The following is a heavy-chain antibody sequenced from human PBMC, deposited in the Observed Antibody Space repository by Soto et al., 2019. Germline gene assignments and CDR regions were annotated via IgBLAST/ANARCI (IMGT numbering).Heavy chain of an antibody. Sequence: EQLVQSGAEVKKPGSSVKVSCEASGGTFSTYSISWVRQAPGHGLEWMGEVIPYFGTANHAQKFQGRVTLPVDASTSTAYMELRSLRSEDTALYYCARVRISLRRRGGHYYEDGMDVWGQGTRVTVSS. J-gene: IGHJ6*02. CDR3: ARVRISLRRRGGHYYEDGMDV. V-gene: IGHV1-69*01. CDR1: GGTFSTYS. CDR2: VIPYFGTA. D-gene: IGHD3-3*01.